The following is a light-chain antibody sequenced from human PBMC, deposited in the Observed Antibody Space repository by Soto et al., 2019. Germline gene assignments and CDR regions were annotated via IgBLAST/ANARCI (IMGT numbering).Light chain of an antibody. V-gene: IGLV2-14*01. CDR3: SSYTSSSTVV. CDR1: SSDVGGYNY. J-gene: IGLJ2*01. CDR2: DVS. Sequence: QSALTQPASVSGSPGQSLTISSTGTSSDVGGYNYVSWYQQHPGKAPKLMIYDVSNRPSGVSNRFSGSKSGNTASLTISGLQAEDEADYYCSSYTSSSTVVFGGGTKLTVL.